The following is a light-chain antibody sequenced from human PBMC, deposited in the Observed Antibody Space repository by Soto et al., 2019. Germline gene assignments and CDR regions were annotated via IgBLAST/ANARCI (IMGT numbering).Light chain of an antibody. Sequence: QSVLTQPPSVSGAPGQSVTISCTGSTSNIGAGFDVHWYQQLPGTAPKLLISGDTNRPSGVPDRFSGSRSGTSASLAITGLQAEDEADYYCQSYDNSLSGRWVFGGGTKLTVL. CDR1: TSNIGAGFD. CDR3: QSYDNSLSGRWV. J-gene: IGLJ3*02. CDR2: GDT. V-gene: IGLV1-40*01.